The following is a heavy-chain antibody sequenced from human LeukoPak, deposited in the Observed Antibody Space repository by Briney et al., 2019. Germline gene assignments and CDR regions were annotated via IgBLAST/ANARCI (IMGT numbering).Heavy chain of an antibody. CDR2: ISYDGSNK. J-gene: IGHJ6*02. D-gene: IGHD2-15*01. Sequence: GGSLRLSCAASGFTFSSYAMHWVRQAPGKGLEWVAVISYDGSNKYYADSVKGRFTISRDNSKNTLYLQMNSLRAEDTAVYYCARDPLGYCSGGSCYLDYYYGMDVWGQGTTVTVSS. V-gene: IGHV3-30*04. CDR1: GFTFSSYA. CDR3: ARDPLGYCSGGSCYLDYYYGMDV.